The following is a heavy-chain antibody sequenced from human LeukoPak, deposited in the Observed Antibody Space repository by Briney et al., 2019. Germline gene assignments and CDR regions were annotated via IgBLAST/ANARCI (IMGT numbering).Heavy chain of an antibody. CDR3: ARHVLFYGGNSNYFDY. CDR2: IYSGGST. CDR1: GFTVSSNY. J-gene: IGHJ4*02. D-gene: IGHD4-23*01. Sequence: PGGCLRLSCAASGFTVSSNYMSWVRQAPGKGLEWVSVIYSGGSTYYADSVKGRFTIPRDNSKNTLYLQMNSLRVEDTAVYYCARHVLFYGGNSNYFDYWGQGTLVTVSP. V-gene: IGHV3-53*01.